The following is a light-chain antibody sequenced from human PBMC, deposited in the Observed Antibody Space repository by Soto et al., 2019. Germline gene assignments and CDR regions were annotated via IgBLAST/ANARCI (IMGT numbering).Light chain of an antibody. Sequence: EIVMTQSPATLSVSPGERETISCRASQNVSSNLAWYQQKPGQATRLLIYGASTRATGIPARFSGSGSGTEFTLTFSCLQSEDFAVYYGQQYNNWPRGTFGQGTKVDIK. CDR3: QQYNNWPRGT. J-gene: IGKJ1*01. CDR2: GAS. V-gene: IGKV3-15*01. CDR1: QNVSSN.